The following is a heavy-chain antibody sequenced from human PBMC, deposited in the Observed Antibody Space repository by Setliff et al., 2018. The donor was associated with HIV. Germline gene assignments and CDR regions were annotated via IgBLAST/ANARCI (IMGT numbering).Heavy chain of an antibody. CDR2: IYSGGST. CDR1: GFSVSNNY. V-gene: IGHV3-53*01. Sequence: PGGSLRLSCAASGFSVSNNYMSWVRQAPGKGLEWVSTIYSGGSTYHADSVKGRFTLSRDNSKNALYLQMNSLRVEDTAVYHCARSPQGGYFDYWGQGTLVTVSS. CDR3: ARSPQGGYFDY. J-gene: IGHJ4*03.